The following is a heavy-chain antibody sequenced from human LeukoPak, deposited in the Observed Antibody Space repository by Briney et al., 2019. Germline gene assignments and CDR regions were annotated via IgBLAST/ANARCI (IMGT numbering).Heavy chain of an antibody. V-gene: IGHV3-48*01. CDR2: ISSSSSTI. CDR3: ATELLWFGELFRGFDY. J-gene: IGHJ4*02. CDR1: GFTFSSYS. Sequence: PGGSLRLSCAASGFTFSSYSMNWVRQAPGKGLEWVSYISSSSSTIYYADSVKGRFTISRDNAKNSLYLQMNSLRAEDTAVYYCATELLWFGELFRGFDYWGQGTLVTVSS. D-gene: IGHD3-10*01.